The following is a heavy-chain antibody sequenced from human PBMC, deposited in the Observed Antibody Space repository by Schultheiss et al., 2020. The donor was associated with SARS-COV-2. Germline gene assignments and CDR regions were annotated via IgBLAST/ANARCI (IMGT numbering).Heavy chain of an antibody. D-gene: IGHD6-6*01. J-gene: IGHJ4*02. CDR3: ARERIAMYYFDY. CDR1: GGSISSGGYY. V-gene: IGHV4-31*01. Sequence: SETLSLTCTVSGGSISSGGYYWSWIRQHPGKGLEWIGYIYYSGSTYYNPSLKSLVTISVDTSKNQFSLKLSSVTAADTAVYYCARERIAMYYFDYWGQGTLVTVSS. CDR2: IYYSGST.